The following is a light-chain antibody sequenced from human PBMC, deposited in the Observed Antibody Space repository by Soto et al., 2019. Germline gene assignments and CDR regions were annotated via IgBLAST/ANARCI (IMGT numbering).Light chain of an antibody. CDR3: QQYGSSHPT. CDR2: GAS. CDR1: QSVSSSY. Sequence: EIVLTQSPGTLSLSPGERATLSCRASQSVSSSYLAWYQQKPGQAPRLLIYGASSRATGIPDRFSGSGSGTDFTLTISRLEPADFAVYYCQQYGSSHPTFGQGTKVEIK. V-gene: IGKV3-20*01. J-gene: IGKJ1*01.